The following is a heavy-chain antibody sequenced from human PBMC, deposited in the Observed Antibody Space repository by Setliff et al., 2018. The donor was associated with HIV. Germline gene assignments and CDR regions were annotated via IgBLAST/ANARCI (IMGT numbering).Heavy chain of an antibody. Sequence: GGSLRLSCAASGFTFSDYYMSWIRQAPGKGLEWVSYITGSSSYTNYADSVRGRFTISRDDAEKSVYLQMNSLRAEDTAVYYCARDGSGSYINWFGPWGQGTLVTVSS. D-gene: IGHD3-10*01. CDR1: GFTFSDYY. CDR2: ITGSSSYT. V-gene: IGHV3-11*06. CDR3: ARDGSGSYINWFGP. J-gene: IGHJ5*02.